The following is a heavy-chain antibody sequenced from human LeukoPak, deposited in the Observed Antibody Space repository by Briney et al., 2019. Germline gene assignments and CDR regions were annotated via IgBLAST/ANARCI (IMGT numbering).Heavy chain of an antibody. J-gene: IGHJ4*02. CDR3: ARGRLRLRLGELSPIDY. V-gene: IGHV4-31*03. D-gene: IGHD3-16*02. CDR1: GGSISSGGYY. Sequence: SETLSLTCTVSGGSISSGGYYWSWIRQHPGQGLEWIGYIYYSGSTYYNPSLKSRVTISVDTSKNQFSLKLSSVTAADTAVYYCARGRLRLRLGELSPIDYWGQGTLVTVSS. CDR2: IYYSGST.